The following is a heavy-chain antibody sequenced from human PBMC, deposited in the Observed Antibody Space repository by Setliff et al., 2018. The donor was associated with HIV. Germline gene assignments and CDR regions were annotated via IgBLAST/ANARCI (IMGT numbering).Heavy chain of an antibody. Sequence: LSETLSLTCTVSGGSISSNPSFWGWIRQPPGKGLEWIGSIYYSGSTYYNPSLKSRVTISEDTSKNQFSLKMRSVTAADTAVYYCATSPAGEILGGYDYFGSWGQGTLVTVSS. CDR1: GGSISSNPSF. D-gene: IGHD5-12*01. CDR2: IYYSGST. CDR3: ATSPAGEILGGYDYFGS. J-gene: IGHJ4*02. V-gene: IGHV4-39*07.